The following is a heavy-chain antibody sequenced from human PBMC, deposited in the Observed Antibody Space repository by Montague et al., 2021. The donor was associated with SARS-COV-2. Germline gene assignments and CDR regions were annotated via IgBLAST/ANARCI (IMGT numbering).Heavy chain of an antibody. V-gene: IGHV3-48*03. Sequence: GSLRLSCAASGFTFSNYEMNWVRQAPGKGLEWVSYISRSGDTIYYADSVMGRFTISRDNAKNSLYLQLNSLRAEDTAVYYCAREDTYGYWSSYFDLWGRGTLVTVSS. CDR2: ISRSGDTI. D-gene: IGHD5-18*01. CDR1: GFTFSNYE. J-gene: IGHJ4*02. CDR3: AREDTYGYWSSYFDL.